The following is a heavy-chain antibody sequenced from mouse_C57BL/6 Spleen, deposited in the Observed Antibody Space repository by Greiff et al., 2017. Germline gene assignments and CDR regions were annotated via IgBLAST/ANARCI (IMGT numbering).Heavy chain of an antibody. CDR3: ARYYSNYEAWFAY. CDR2: IYPGSGST. CDR1: GYTFTSYW. J-gene: IGHJ3*01. D-gene: IGHD2-5*01. Sequence: VKLQQPGAELVKPGASVKMSCKASGYTFTSYWITWVKQRPGQGLEWIGDIYPGSGSTNYNEKFKSKATLTVDTSSSTAYMQLSSLTSEDSAVYYCARYYSNYEAWFAYWGQGTLVTVSA. V-gene: IGHV1-55*01.